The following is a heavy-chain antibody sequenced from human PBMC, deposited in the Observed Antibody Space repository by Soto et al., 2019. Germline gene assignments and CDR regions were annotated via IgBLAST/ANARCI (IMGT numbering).Heavy chain of an antibody. CDR3: ARRIYRGYDYLGFDY. CDR1: GGSFSGYY. V-gene: IGHV4-34*01. Sequence: QVQLQQWGAGLLKPSETLSLTCAVYGGSFSGYYWSWIRQPPGKGLEWIGKINHSGSTNYNPSLKSRVTISVDTSKNQFSLKLSSVTAADTAVYYCARRIYRGYDYLGFDYWGQGTLVTVSS. D-gene: IGHD5-12*01. CDR2: INHSGST. J-gene: IGHJ4*02.